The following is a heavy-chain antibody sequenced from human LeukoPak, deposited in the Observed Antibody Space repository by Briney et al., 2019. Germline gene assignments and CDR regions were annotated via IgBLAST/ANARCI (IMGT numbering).Heavy chain of an antibody. D-gene: IGHD3-16*02. CDR2: ISAYNGNT. J-gene: IGHJ6*03. CDR3: ARAWSHRDYYYYMDV. Sequence: ASVKVSCKASGYTFTIYGISWVRQAPGQGLEWMGWISAYNGNTHYAQKFQGRVTMTTDTPTSTAYMELRSLRSDDTAVYYCARAWSHRDYYYYMDVWGKGTTVTVSS. CDR1: GYTFTIYG. V-gene: IGHV1-18*01.